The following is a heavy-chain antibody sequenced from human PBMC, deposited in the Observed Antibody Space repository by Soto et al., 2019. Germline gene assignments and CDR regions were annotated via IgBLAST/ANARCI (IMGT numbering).Heavy chain of an antibody. Sequence: QVQLVESGGGVVQPGRSLRLSCAASGFTFSTYGMHWVRQAPGKGLEWVAVTSYDGSNKYYADSVKGRFTISRDNSKNTLYVQMNSLRAEDTAVYYCVKGATGGPRGYFDLWGRGTLVTVSS. V-gene: IGHV3-30*18. CDR1: GFTFSTYG. J-gene: IGHJ2*01. D-gene: IGHD3-16*01. CDR2: TSYDGSNK. CDR3: VKGATGGPRGYFDL.